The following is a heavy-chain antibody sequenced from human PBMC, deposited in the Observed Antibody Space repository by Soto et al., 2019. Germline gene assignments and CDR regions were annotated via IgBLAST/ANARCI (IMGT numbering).Heavy chain of an antibody. CDR1: GYTFTSYC. D-gene: IGHD3-22*01. Sequence: GASVKVSCKASGYTFTSYCISWVRQAPGQGLEWMGWISAYNGNTSYAQKLQGRVTMTTDTSTSTVYMELSSLRSEDTAVYHCARDPSYYYDSSGYYNWFDPWGQGTLVTVS. J-gene: IGHJ5*02. CDR3: ARDPSYYYDSSGYYNWFDP. CDR2: ISAYNGNT. V-gene: IGHV1-18*01.